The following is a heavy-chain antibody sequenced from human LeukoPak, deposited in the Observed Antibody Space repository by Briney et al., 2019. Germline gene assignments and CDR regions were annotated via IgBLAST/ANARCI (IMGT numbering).Heavy chain of an antibody. J-gene: IGHJ6*02. CDR3: ARLVVVAATDLYYYYGMDV. Sequence: SETLTLTCTVSGDSISSSRYSWAWIRQPPGKGLEWIGTLFFGGSTYDNPSLKSRVTIYGDTSKNQFSLKLISVTAADTAVYYCARLVVVAATDLYYYYGMDVWGQGTTVTVSS. V-gene: IGHV4-39*01. CDR2: LFFGGST. D-gene: IGHD2-15*01. CDR1: GDSISSSRYS.